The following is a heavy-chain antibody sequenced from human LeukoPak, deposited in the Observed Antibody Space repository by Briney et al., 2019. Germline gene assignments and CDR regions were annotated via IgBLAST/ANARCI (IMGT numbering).Heavy chain of an antibody. J-gene: IGHJ4*02. CDR3: ARGDYYDSSGSFGY. Sequence: GGSLRLSCAASGFTFSSYEMNWVRQAPGKGLEWVSYISSSGSTIYYADSVQGRFTISRDNAKNSLYLQMNSLRAEDTAVYYCARGDYYDSSGSFGYWGQGTLVTVSS. CDR2: ISSSGSTI. CDR1: GFTFSSYE. D-gene: IGHD3-22*01. V-gene: IGHV3-48*03.